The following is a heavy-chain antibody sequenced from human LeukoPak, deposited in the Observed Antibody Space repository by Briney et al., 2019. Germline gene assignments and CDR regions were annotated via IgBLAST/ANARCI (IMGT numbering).Heavy chain of an antibody. Sequence: GGSLRLSCAASGFTFSSYAMSWVRQAPGKGLEWVSGILDSGYSTYYANSVKGRFTISRDNSNNTLYLQVNSLRAEDTAVYYCAKLGGHPLHNYYVGVWGKGTTVAVSS. CDR1: GFTFSSYA. V-gene: IGHV3-23*01. CDR2: ILDSGYST. J-gene: IGHJ6*03. D-gene: IGHD3-16*01. CDR3: AKLGGHPLHNYYVGV.